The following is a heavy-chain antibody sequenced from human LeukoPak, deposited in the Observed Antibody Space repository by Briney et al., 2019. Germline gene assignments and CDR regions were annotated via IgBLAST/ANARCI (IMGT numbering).Heavy chain of an antibody. CDR2: MNPNSGNT. CDR3: ARGLLWFGELLIGMDV. CDR1: GYTFTSYD. Sequence: ASVKVSCKASGYTFTSYDINWVRQATGQGLEWMGWMNPNSGNTGYAQKFQGRVTMTRNTYISTAYMELSSLRSEDTAVYYCARGLLWFGELLIGMDVWGQGTTVTVSS. J-gene: IGHJ6*02. V-gene: IGHV1-8*01. D-gene: IGHD3-10*01.